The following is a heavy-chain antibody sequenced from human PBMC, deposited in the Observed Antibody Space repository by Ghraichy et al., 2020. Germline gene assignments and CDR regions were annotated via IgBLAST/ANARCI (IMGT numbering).Heavy chain of an antibody. CDR2: INPNSGGT. V-gene: IGHV1-2*02. J-gene: IGHJ6*03. CDR1: GYTFTGYY. Sequence: ASVKVSCKASGYTFTGYYMHWVRQAPGQGLEWMGWINPNSGGTNYAQKFQGRVTMTRDTSISTAYMELSRLRSDDTAVYYCARARHGDDILPGYYNGKSPYYYYYMNVWGKGTTVTVSS. D-gene: IGHD3-9*01. CDR3: ARARHGDDILPGYYNGKSPYYYYYMNV.